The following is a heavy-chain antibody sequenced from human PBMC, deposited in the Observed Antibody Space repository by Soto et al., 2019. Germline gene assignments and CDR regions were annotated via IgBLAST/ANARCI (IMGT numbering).Heavy chain of an antibody. CDR1: GFTFRSYW. Sequence: EVQLVESGGGLVQPGGSLRLSCAASGFTFRSYWMHWVRQAPGKGLVWVSRINSDGSSISYADSVKGRFTISRDNAKNTLHLQINSLRAEDTAVYYCAREDHYYYYGMDVWGQGTTVTVSS. CDR2: INSDGSSI. J-gene: IGHJ6*02. CDR3: AREDHYYYYGMDV. V-gene: IGHV3-74*01.